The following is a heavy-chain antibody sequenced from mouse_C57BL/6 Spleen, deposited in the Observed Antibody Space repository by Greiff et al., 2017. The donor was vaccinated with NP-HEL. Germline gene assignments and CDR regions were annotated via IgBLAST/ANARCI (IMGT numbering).Heavy chain of an antibody. CDR1: GYTFTSYL. CDR2: INPRSGGT. J-gene: IGHJ2*01. V-gene: IGHV1-64*01. Sequence: QVQLQQSGAELVKPGASVKLSCKASGYTFTSYLMHWVKQRPGQGLEWIGMINPRSGGTNYNEKFKGKATLTVDKSSSTAYMQLSSLTSEDAAVYYCARGADNCNDLDYWGQGTTLTVSS. D-gene: IGHD2-3*01. CDR3: ARGADNCNDLDY.